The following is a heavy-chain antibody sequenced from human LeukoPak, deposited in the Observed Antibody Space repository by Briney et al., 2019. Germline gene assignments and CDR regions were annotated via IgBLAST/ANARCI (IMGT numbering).Heavy chain of an antibody. V-gene: IGHV3-9*01. J-gene: IGHJ2*01. CDR1: GFTFDDYV. CDR2: ISWNSNNI. D-gene: IGHD3-16*02. CDR3: VKDMRGPGVITLQPFSYFDL. Sequence: PGGSLRLSCAASGFTFDDYVMHWVRQAPGKGLEWVSSISWNSNNIGYADFVKGRFTISRDNAKKSLYLQMNSLRAEDTALYYCVKDMRGPGVITLQPFSYFDLWGRGTLVTVSS.